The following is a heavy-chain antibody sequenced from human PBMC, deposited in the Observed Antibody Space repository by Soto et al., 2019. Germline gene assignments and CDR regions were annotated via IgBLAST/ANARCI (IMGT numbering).Heavy chain of an antibody. J-gene: IGHJ6*02. D-gene: IGHD2-8*01. CDR1: GYTFSSYG. Sequence: QGQLVQSGGEVTKPGASVKVSCNSSGYTFSSYGISWVRQAPGQGLEWMGWISPYSGHTKEAPKVQGRITLTTETSTGTAYMELRSLASDATAVYYCARDRCTTAKCYTHDLDVWGQGTTVIVAS. V-gene: IGHV1-18*04. CDR2: ISPYSGHT. CDR3: ARDRCTTAKCYTHDLDV.